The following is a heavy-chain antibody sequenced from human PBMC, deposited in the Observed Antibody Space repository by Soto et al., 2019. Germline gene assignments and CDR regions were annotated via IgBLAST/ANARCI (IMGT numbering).Heavy chain of an antibody. D-gene: IGHD4-17*01. J-gene: IGHJ4*02. CDR3: VSDFGDYKFDS. V-gene: IGHV3-33*01. CDR2: MRGDGSDQ. Sequence: PGGSLRLSCAASGFTFSAYSMHWVRQAPGKGLEWVAVMRGDGSDQYYGDSVKGRFTISRDNSKNTLYLQMSSLRADDTAFYYCVSDFGDYKFDSWGQGTLVTVSS. CDR1: GFTFSAYS.